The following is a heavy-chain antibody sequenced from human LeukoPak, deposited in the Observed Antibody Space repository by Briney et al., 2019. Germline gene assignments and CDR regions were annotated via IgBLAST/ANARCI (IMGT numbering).Heavy chain of an antibody. V-gene: IGHV3-30*04. D-gene: IGHD3-10*01. CDR1: GFTFSSYG. CDR3: AKDPRSGYYYGLGSSVADYYYYMDV. Sequence: PGGSLRLSCAASGFTFSSYGMHWVRQAPGKGLEWVALISYDGSNKDYADSVKGRFTISRDNSKNTLYLQMNSLRAEDTAVYYCAKDPRSGYYYGLGSSVADYYYYMDVWGKGTTVTVSS. CDR2: ISYDGSNK. J-gene: IGHJ6*03.